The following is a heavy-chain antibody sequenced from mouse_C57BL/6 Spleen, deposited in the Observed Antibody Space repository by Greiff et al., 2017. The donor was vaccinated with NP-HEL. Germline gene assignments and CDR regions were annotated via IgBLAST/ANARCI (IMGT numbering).Heavy chain of an antibody. Sequence: QVQLQQPGAELVKPGASVKMSCKASGYTFTSYWITWVKQRPGQGLEWIGDIYPGSGSTNYNEKFKSKATLTVDTSSSTAYMQLSSLTSEDSAVYYCAREEEYGNDFEGRGKGTTLTVSS. CDR3: AREEEYGNDFEG. CDR1: GYTFTSYW. V-gene: IGHV1-55*01. J-gene: IGHJ2*01. D-gene: IGHD2-10*02. CDR2: IYPGSGST.